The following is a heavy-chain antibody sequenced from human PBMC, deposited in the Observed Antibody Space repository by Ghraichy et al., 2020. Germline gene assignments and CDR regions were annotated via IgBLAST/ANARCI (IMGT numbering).Heavy chain of an antibody. CDR1: GGSISSSNW. D-gene: IGHD3-10*01. CDR3: ARGKKVRGVIRSYYYYYMDV. CDR2: IYHSGST. Sequence: SETLSLTCAVSGGSISSSNWWSWVRQPPGKGLEWIGEIYHSGSTNYNPSLKSRVTISVDKSKNQFSLKLSSVTAADTAVYYCARGKKVRGVIRSYYYYYMDVWGKGTTVTVSS. J-gene: IGHJ6*03. V-gene: IGHV4-4*02.